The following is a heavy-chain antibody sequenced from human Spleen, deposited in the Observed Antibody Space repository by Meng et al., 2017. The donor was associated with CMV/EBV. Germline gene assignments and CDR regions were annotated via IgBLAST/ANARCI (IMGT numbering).Heavy chain of an antibody. D-gene: IGHD2-2*01. V-gene: IGHV3-74*01. J-gene: IGHJ6*02. CDR3: ARDLPYCSSTSCYLYYYYGMDV. Sequence: GGSLRLSCAASGFTFSSYWMHWVRQAPGKGLVWVSRINSDGSSTSYADSVKGRFTISRDNAKNTLYLQMNSLRAEDTAVYYCARDLPYCSSTSCYLYYYYGMDVWGQGTTVTVSS. CDR2: INSDGSST. CDR1: GFTFSSYW.